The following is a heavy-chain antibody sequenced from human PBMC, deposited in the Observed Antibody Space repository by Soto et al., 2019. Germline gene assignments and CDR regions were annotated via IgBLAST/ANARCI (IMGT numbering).Heavy chain of an antibody. V-gene: IGHV3-48*02. CDR2: SSDSGSNT. J-gene: IGHJ6*04. CDR1: GCSLSSSS. CDR3: AGYYYDSSGYDGIDV. Sequence: GLSLRLSCSAFGCSLSSSSMHWVRQAPGRGLAWVAYSSDSGSNTLYADSWRCRFTVSRDTAKNSLYLQMSGLRHEARAASYCAGYYYDSSGYDGIDVWDKRTTVTISS. D-gene: IGHD3-22*01.